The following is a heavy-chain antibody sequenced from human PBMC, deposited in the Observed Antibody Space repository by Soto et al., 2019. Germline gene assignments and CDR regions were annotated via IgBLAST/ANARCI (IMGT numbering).Heavy chain of an antibody. CDR1: GCSFSTYA. Sequence: DVQLVESGGGWVQPGGSLRLSCVASGCSFSTYAMHWVRQAPGKGLEYVSALTNNGGTTYYASSVKGRFTISRDNSKNTVYLQMGSLRAEDMAVYYCARAASSTWYLAYWGQGTLVTVSS. V-gene: IGHV3-64*01. J-gene: IGHJ4*02. CDR2: LTNNGGTT. CDR3: ARAASSTWYLAY. D-gene: IGHD6-13*01.